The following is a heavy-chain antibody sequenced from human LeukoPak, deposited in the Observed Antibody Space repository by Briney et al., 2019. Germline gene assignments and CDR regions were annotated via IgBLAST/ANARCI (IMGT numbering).Heavy chain of an antibody. CDR2: ISSGSNTI. D-gene: IGHD4-17*01. CDR1: GFTFSSYS. Sequence: GGSLRLSCAASGFTFSSYSMNWVRRAPGKGLEWVPYISSGSNTIYHADSVKGRFTISRDNAKNSVYLQMNSLRAEDTAVYYCAKDHGDYAFFQHWGQGTLVTVSS. V-gene: IGHV3-48*04. J-gene: IGHJ1*01. CDR3: AKDHGDYAFFQH.